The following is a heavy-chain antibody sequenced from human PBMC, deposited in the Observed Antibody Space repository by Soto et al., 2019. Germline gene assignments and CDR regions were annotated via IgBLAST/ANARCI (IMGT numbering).Heavy chain of an antibody. CDR1: GRSISSGDYY. CDR2: IYYSGST. J-gene: IGHJ4*02. D-gene: IGHD3-10*01. Sequence: QVQLQESGPGLVKPSQTLSLTCTVSGRSISSGDYYWSWIRQPPGKGLEWIGYIYYSGSTYYNPSLKSRVTISVDTSKNQFSLKLSSVTAADTAVYYCARAHGRLLWFGELPFDYWGQGTLVTVSS. V-gene: IGHV4-30-4*01. CDR3: ARAHGRLLWFGELPFDY.